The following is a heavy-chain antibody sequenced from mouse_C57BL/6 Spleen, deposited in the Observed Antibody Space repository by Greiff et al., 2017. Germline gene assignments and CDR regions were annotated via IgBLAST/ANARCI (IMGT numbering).Heavy chain of an antibody. CDR2: IYPGDGDT. CDR1: GYAFSSYW. J-gene: IGHJ3*01. V-gene: IGHV1-80*01. CDR3: ARGGIYYGYGFAY. D-gene: IGHD2-2*01. Sequence: VQLQQSGAELVKPGASVKISCKASGYAFSSYWMNWVKQRPGKGLEWIGQIYPGDGDTNYNGKFKGKATLTADKSSSTAYMQLSSLTSEDSAVYFCARGGIYYGYGFAYWGQGTLVTVSA.